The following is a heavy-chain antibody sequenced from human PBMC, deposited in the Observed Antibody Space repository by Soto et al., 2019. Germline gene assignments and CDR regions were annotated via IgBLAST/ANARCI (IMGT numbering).Heavy chain of an antibody. CDR3: ARLGLSGSYYFEREDY. V-gene: IGHV1-3*05. CDR2: INAGNGNP. Sequence: QVQLVQSGAEEKKPGASVKVSCKASGDTFTTYAMHWVRQAPGQRLEWMGWINAGNGNPKYSQQFQGRVTITRDTSASTDYMELSSLRSEDTAVYYCARLGLSGSYYFEREDYWGQGTLVTVSS. J-gene: IGHJ4*02. CDR1: GDTFTTYA. D-gene: IGHD1-26*01.